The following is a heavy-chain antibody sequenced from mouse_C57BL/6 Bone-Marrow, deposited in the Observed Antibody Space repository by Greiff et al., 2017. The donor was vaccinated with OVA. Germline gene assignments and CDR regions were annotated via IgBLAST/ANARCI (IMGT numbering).Heavy chain of an antibody. V-gene: IGHV14-4*01. CDR3: TGSLGYFDV. CDR2: IDPENGDT. J-gene: IGHJ1*03. Sequence: EVQLQQSGAELVRPGASVKLSCTASGFNIKDDYMHWVKQRPEQGLEWIGWIDPENGDTEYASKFQGKATITADTSSNTAYLQLSSLTSEDTAVYYFTGSLGYFDVWGTGTTVTVSS. CDR1: GFNIKDDY.